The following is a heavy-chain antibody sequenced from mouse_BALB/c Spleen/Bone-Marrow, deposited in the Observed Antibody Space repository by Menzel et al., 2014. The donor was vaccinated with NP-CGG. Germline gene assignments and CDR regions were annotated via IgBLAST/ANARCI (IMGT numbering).Heavy chain of an antibody. D-gene: IGHD1-1*01. V-gene: IGHV1-67*01. CDR3: ARRGYGSSPFDY. J-gene: IGHJ2*01. CDR1: GYTFTDYA. Sequence: VQLQQSGPELVRPGVSVKISCKGSGYTFTDYAMHWVKQSHAKSLEWIGVISTYSGNTTYNQQFKGKATMTVDKSSSTAYMELARLTSEDSAIYYCARRGYGSSPFDYWGQGTTLTVSS. CDR2: ISTYSGNT.